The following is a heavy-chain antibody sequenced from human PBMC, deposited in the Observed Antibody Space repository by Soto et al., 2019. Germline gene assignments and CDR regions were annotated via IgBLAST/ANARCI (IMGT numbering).Heavy chain of an antibody. CDR2: INKDGGTT. Sequence: EVQLLESGGGLVQPGESLRLSCAASGFTFSDYFMNWVRQAPGKGLERVSGINKDGGTTQNADFVRGRFTISRDNSRNTLYLQMNSVRAEDTALYYCAKDLHWYGMDVWGQGTTVTVS. D-gene: IGHD1-20*01. V-gene: IGHV3-23*01. CDR3: AKDLHWYGMDV. CDR1: GFTFSDYF. J-gene: IGHJ6*02.